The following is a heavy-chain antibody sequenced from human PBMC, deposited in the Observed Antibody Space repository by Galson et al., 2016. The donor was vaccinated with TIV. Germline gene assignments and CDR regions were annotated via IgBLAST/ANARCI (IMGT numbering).Heavy chain of an antibody. CDR2: ILPLFGAA. J-gene: IGHJ6*03. V-gene: IGHV1-69*13. CDR1: GGTFNIYA. Sequence: SGNVSCKASGGTFNIYAISWVRQAPGHGLEWMGGILPLFGAATYAQKFQGRVTITADESTNTAYTDLGSLNSDDTAMYYCARPSSSCRGCSYYYYMDVWGKGTTVTVSS. CDR3: ARPSSSCRGCSYYYYMDV. D-gene: IGHD2-2*01.